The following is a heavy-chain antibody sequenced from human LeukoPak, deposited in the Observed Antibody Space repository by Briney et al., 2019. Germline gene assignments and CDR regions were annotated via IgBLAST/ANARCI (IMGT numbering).Heavy chain of an antibody. CDR2: NYYSGST. Sequence: PSETLSLTCTVSGGSISSSSYYWGWLRQPPGTGLEWIGSNYYSGSTYYNPSLKRRVTISVDTSKNQFSLKLSSVTAADTAVYYCANLDWFDPWGQGTLVTVSS. CDR1: GGSISSSSYY. CDR3: ANLDWFDP. J-gene: IGHJ5*02. V-gene: IGHV4-39*07.